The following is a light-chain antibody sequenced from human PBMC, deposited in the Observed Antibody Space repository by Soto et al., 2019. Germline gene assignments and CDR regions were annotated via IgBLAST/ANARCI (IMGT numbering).Light chain of an antibody. CDR1: QSISSY. CDR2: AAS. CDR3: QQTYSTPCT. V-gene: IGKV1-39*01. J-gene: IGKJ1*01. Sequence: DIQMTQSPSSLSASVGDRVTITCRASQSISSYLNWYQQKPGKAPKLLIYAASSLQSGVPSRFSGSGSGTDFTLTISILQPEDFATYYCQQTYSTPCTFCQGTKVEIK.